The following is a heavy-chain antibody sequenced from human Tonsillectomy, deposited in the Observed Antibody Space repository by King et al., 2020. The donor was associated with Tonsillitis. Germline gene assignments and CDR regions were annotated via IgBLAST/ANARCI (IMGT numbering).Heavy chain of an antibody. CDR3: AGCDSSGHGGGLVYYFDY. CDR2: IYYSGST. D-gene: IGHD3-22*01. Sequence: QLQESGPGLVKPSETLSLTCTVSGGSISSYYWSWIRQPPGKGLEWIGYIYYSGSTNYNPSLKSRVTISVDTSKNQFSLKLSSVTAADTAVYYCAGCDSSGHGGGLVYYFDYWGQGTLVTVSS. J-gene: IGHJ4*02. CDR1: GGSISSYY. V-gene: IGHV4-59*08.